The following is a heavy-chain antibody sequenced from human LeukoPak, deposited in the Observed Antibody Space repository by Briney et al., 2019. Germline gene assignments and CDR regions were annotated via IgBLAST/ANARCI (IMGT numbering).Heavy chain of an antibody. Sequence: EASVKVSCKASGGTFSSYAISWVRQAPGQGLEWMGGIIPIFGTAYYAQKFQGRVTITADKSTSTAYMELSSLRSEDTAVYYCARGGLAAAGSVWFDPWGQGTLVTVSS. J-gene: IGHJ5*02. CDR1: GGTFSSYA. CDR2: IIPIFGTA. CDR3: ARGGLAAAGSVWFDP. V-gene: IGHV1-69*06. D-gene: IGHD6-13*01.